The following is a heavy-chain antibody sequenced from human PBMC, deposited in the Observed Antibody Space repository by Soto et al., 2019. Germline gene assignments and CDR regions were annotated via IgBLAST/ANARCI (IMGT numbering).Heavy chain of an antibody. Sequence: EVQLVESGGGLVQPGGSLSLSCAASGFTFSSYWMHWVRQAPGEGLVWVAHINTDGSSTTYADSVKGRFTVSRDNAKNTLFLQMTSLRAEDTAIYYCAREWFHSPGHWGQGTLVTVSS. J-gene: IGHJ4*02. CDR1: GFTFSSYW. D-gene: IGHD3-22*01. V-gene: IGHV3-74*01. CDR2: INTDGSST. CDR3: AREWFHSPGH.